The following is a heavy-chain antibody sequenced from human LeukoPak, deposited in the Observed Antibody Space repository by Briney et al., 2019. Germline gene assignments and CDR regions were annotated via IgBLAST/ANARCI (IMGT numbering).Heavy chain of an antibody. CDR3: AKDLTGAYCSDY. Sequence: GGSLRLSCAASGFIFSSHAMHWVRQAPGRGLEWVAVIQYDGSEKRYADSVKGRFTVSRDNSKNTLYLQMDSLTAEDTAVYHCAKDLTGAYCSDYWGQGTLVTVSS. J-gene: IGHJ4*02. D-gene: IGHD3-9*01. CDR2: IQYDGSEK. CDR1: GFIFSSHA. V-gene: IGHV3-30-3*01.